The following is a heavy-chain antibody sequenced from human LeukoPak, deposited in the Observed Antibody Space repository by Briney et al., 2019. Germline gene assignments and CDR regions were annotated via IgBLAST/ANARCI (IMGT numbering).Heavy chain of an antibody. Sequence: GGSLRLSCAASGFTFSSYAMSWVRQAPGKGLEWVSAISGSGGSTYYADSVKGRFTISRDNSKNTLDLQMNSLRAEDTAVYYCARGAHSGSYSFDYWGQGTLVTVSS. CDR2: ISGSGGST. D-gene: IGHD1-26*01. V-gene: IGHV3-23*01. CDR3: ARGAHSGSYSFDY. CDR1: GFTFSSYA. J-gene: IGHJ4*02.